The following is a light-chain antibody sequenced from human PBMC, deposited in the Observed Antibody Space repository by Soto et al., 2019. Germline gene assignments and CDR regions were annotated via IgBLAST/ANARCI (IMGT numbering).Light chain of an antibody. CDR2: DAS. CDR1: QSVSSSY. J-gene: IGKJ5*01. V-gene: IGKV3-20*01. CDR3: QQHDILPIT. Sequence: EIVLTQSPGTLSLSPGERATLSCRASQSVSSSYLAWYQQKPGEAPRLLISDASIRAAGIPDRFSGAGSGTDFTLTISRLEPEDFALYYCQQHDILPITCGQGNDWRL.